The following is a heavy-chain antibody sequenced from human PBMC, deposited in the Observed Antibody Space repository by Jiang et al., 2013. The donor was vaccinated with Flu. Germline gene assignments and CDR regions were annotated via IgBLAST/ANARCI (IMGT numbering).Heavy chain of an antibody. Sequence: IIYPGDSDTRYSPSFQGQVTISADKSISTAYLQWSSLKASDTAMYYCARQAFEYAGSGSYYSNYFDYWGQGTLVTVSS. CDR3: ARQAFEYAGSGSYYSNYFDY. V-gene: IGHV5-51*01. J-gene: IGHJ4*02. D-gene: IGHD3-10*01. CDR2: IYPGDSDT.